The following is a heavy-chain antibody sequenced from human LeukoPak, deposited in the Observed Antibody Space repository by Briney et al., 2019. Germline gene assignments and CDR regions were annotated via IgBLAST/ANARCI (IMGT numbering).Heavy chain of an antibody. J-gene: IGHJ4*02. D-gene: IGHD4-17*01. CDR1: GYTFTSYY. CDR3: ARIPAGYGDYADY. Sequence: ASVKVSCKASGYTFTSYYMHWVRQAPGQGLEWMGWINTNTGNPTYAQGFTGRFVFSLDTSVSTAYLQISSLKAEDTAVYYCARIPAGYGDYADYWGQGTLVTVSS. V-gene: IGHV7-4-1*02. CDR2: INTNTGNP.